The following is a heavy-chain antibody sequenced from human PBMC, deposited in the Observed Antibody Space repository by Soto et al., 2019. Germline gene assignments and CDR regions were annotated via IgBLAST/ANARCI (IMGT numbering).Heavy chain of an antibody. D-gene: IGHD1-26*01. V-gene: IGHV4-34*01. CDR1: GGSFRGYF. CDR2: INHSGIT. CDR3: ARAGLSGSYPYYYHYGMDV. J-gene: IGHJ6*02. Sequence: SETLSLTCAVYGGSFRGYFWSWIRQPPGKGLEWIGEINHSGITSYSPSLGSRVTTSVDTTKNQFSLRVRSVTAADTAVYYCARAGLSGSYPYYYHYGMDVWGQGTTVNVSS.